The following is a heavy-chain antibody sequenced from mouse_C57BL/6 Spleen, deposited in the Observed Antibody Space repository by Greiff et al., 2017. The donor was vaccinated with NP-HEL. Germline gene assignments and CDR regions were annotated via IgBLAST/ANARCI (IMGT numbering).Heavy chain of an antibody. V-gene: IGHV3-6*01. D-gene: IGHD1-1*01. Sequence: EVQLQESGPGLVKPSQSLSLTCSVTGYSITSGYYWNWIRQFPGNKLEWMGYISYDGSNNYNPSLKNRIPITRDTSKNQFFLKLHSVTTEDTATYYCASDYYGSSNWYFDVWGTGTTVTVSS. CDR3: ASDYYGSSNWYFDV. CDR2: ISYDGSN. CDR1: GYSITSGYY. J-gene: IGHJ1*03.